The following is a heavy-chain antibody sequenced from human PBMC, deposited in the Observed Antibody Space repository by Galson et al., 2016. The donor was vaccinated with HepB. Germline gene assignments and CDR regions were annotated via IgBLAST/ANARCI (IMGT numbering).Heavy chain of an antibody. V-gene: IGHV3-7*01. CDR3: VRDARKTLQDAFDI. CDR1: AFTFSTYW. J-gene: IGHJ3*02. Sequence: SLRLSCAASAFTFSTYWMSWVRQAPGKGLEWVANINQDGSEKSYVDSVKGRFTISRDNAKNSLYLHMNSLRAEDTAFYYCVRDARKTLQDAFDIWGQGTMVTVSS. CDR2: INQDGSEK.